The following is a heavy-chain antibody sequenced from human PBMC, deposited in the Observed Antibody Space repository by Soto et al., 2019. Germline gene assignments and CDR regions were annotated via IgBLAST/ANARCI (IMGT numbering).Heavy chain of an antibody. CDR2: ISYDGSNK. J-gene: IGHJ4*02. V-gene: IGHV3-30-3*01. Sequence: PGGSLRLSCAASGFTFSSYAMHWVRQAPGKGLEWVAVISYDGSNKYYADSVKGRFTISRDNSKNTLYLQMNSLRAEDTAVYYCAGEDYYDSSGYYFWGQGTLVTVSS. CDR1: GFTFSSYA. D-gene: IGHD3-22*01. CDR3: AGEDYYDSSGYYF.